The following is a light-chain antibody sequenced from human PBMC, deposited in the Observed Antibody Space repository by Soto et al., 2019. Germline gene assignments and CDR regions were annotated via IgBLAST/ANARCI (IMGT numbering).Light chain of an antibody. CDR1: QGINDY. CDR3: QQSYNFPRT. Sequence: DIQITQSPSSLSASVGDRVSITCLASQGINDYLNWYQMKPGEAPKLLIYAASALQSGIPSRFSGSASGTEFTLTITSLQPEDFATYYCQQSYNFPRTFGQGTKVDI. J-gene: IGKJ1*01. CDR2: AAS. V-gene: IGKV1-39*01.